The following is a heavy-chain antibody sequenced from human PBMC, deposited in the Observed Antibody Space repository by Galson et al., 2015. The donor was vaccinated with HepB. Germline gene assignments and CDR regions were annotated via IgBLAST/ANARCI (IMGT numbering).Heavy chain of an antibody. CDR2: ISAYNGDT. Sequence: SVKVSCKASGYTFTNFGITWVRQAPGQGLEYMGWISAYNGDTKYAQKFQGRVIMTKDTFTSTAYMEMRSLRSDDTAVYYCARGSSSWYDPPDYWGQGTLVTVSS. CDR1: GYTFTNFG. V-gene: IGHV1-18*01. CDR3: ARGSSSWYDPPDY. D-gene: IGHD6-13*01. J-gene: IGHJ4*02.